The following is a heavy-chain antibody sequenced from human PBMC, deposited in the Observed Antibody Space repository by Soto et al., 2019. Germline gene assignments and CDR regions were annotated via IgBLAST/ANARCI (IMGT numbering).Heavy chain of an antibody. CDR3: AKVRGDYGDYGSYFYYYMDV. D-gene: IGHD4-17*01. CDR1: GFTFSSYA. J-gene: IGHJ6*03. V-gene: IGHV3-23*01. CDR2: ISGSGGST. Sequence: EVQLLESGGGLVQPGGSLRLSCAASGFTFSSYAMSLVRQAPGKGLEWVSAISGSGGSTYYADSVKSRFTISRDNSKNTLYLQMNSLRAEDTAVYYCAKVRGDYGDYGSYFYYYMDVWGKWPTVTVSS.